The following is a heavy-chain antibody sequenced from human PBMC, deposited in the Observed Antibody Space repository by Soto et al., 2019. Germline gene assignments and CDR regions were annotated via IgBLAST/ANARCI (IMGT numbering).Heavy chain of an antibody. CDR2: IWYDGSNK. CDR3: VGYTYGPPGFDY. D-gene: IGHD5-18*01. J-gene: IGHJ4*02. V-gene: IGHV3-33*01. CDR1: GLTFSSYG. Sequence: GGSLRLSCVASGLTFSSYGMHWVRQAPGKGLEWLAVIWYDGSNKYYADSVKGRFTVSRDNSKNTLYLQMNSLRAEDTAVYYCVGYTYGPPGFDYWGQGTLVTVPQ.